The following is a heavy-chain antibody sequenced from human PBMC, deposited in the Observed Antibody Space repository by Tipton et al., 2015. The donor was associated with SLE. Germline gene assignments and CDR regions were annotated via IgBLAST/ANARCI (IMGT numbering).Heavy chain of an antibody. J-gene: IGHJ4*02. Sequence: TLSLTCTVSGGSISSYYWGWIRQPPGKGLEWIGYIYYSGSTNYNPSLKSRVTISVDTSKNQFSLKLSSVTAADTAVYYCARVAYDFWSGYSYYFDYWGQGTLVTVSS. CDR3: ARVAYDFWSGYSYYFDY. CDR1: GGSISSYY. D-gene: IGHD3-3*01. V-gene: IGHV4-59*01. CDR2: IYYSGST.